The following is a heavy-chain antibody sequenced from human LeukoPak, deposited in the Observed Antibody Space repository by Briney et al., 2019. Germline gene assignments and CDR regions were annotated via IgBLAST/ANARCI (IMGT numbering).Heavy chain of an antibody. V-gene: IGHV1-24*01. CDR3: ATVSMTTRAFDI. CDR1: GYTLTELS. Sequence: ASVKVSCKVSGYTLTELSMHWVRQAPGKGLEWMGGFDPEDGETIYAQKFQGRVTMTEDTSTDTAYMELSSLRSEDTAVYYCATVSMTTRAFDIWGQGTMVTVSS. D-gene: IGHD4-17*01. J-gene: IGHJ3*02. CDR2: FDPEDGET.